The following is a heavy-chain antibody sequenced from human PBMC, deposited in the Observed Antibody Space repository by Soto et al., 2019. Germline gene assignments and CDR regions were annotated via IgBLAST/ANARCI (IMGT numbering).Heavy chain of an antibody. CDR1: GFIFSDYW. Sequence: PGGSLRLSCAASGFIFSDYWMSWVRQAPGKGPEWVANIKFDGSEKQYVDSVRGRFTISRDNSRNSLFLQMNSLRAGDTAVYYCVKDGGYCSSSTCYSPRNQYFDSWGQGTLVTVS. J-gene: IGHJ4*02. CDR2: IKFDGSEK. CDR3: VKDGGYCSSSTCYSPRNQYFDS. V-gene: IGHV3-7*03. D-gene: IGHD2-2*01.